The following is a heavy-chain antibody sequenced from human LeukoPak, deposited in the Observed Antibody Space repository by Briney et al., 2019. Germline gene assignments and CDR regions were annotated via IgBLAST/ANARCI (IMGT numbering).Heavy chain of an antibody. D-gene: IGHD2-8*02. Sequence: GGSLRLSYAASGFAISTYAMAWVRQAPGKGLEWISSLSSGRSPSYSDSLEGRLTMSSDNARNTLYLQMDNLRGEDTAMYYCARQLGYCAAGTCYFDSWGHGTQVTVSS. CDR2: LSSGRSP. CDR3: ARQLGYCAAGTCYFDS. CDR1: GFAISTYA. V-gene: IGHV3-69-1*01. J-gene: IGHJ4*01.